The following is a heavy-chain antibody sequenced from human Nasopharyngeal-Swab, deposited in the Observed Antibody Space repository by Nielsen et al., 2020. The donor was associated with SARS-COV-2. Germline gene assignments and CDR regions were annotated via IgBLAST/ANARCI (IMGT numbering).Heavy chain of an antibody. CDR2: ISSSSSYI. J-gene: IGHJ3*02. Sequence: WIRQPPGKGLEWVSSISSSSSYIYYADSVKGRFTISRDNAKNPLYLQMNSLRAEDTAVYYCARDFRELVGAFDIWGQGTMVTVSS. V-gene: IGHV3-21*01. D-gene: IGHD6-13*01. CDR3: ARDFRELVGAFDI.